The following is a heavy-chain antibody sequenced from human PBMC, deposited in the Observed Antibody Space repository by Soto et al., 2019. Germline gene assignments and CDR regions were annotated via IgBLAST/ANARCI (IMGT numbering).Heavy chain of an antibody. J-gene: IGHJ4*02. CDR3: TRITSLAGVY. CDR2: IKQDGNEK. CDR1: GFTFNNYW. V-gene: IGHV3-7*05. D-gene: IGHD3-10*01. Sequence: EVQLVESGGALVQPGGSLRLSCAVSGFTFNNYWMSWVRQAPGKGLEWVANIKQDGNEKYYVDYVKGRFTISRDNAKNSLYLQMNSLRAEDTAVYYCTRITSLAGVYWGQGTLVTVSS.